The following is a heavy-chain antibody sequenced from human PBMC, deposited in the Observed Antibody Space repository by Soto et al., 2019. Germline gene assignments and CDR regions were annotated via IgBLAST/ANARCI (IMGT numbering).Heavy chain of an antibody. CDR1: GGSMSSPNW. D-gene: IGHD3-10*01. CDR2: IHHSGAT. CDR3: ATGSPYFYGSGGMWDS. J-gene: IGHJ4*02. V-gene: IGHV4-4*02. Sequence: QVRLQESGPGLVKPSGTLSLTCLVSGGSMSSPNWWTWVRQAPVKGLEWIAEIHHSGATNYSPSLKSPAVIPINKSNHPFSLQLTSVNAAGTAVYYCATGSPYFYGSGGMWDSWGRGALVTVSS.